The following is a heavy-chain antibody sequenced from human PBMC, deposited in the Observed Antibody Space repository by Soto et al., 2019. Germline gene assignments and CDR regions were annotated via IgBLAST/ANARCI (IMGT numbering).Heavy chain of an antibody. Sequence: SETLSLTCSVSGYSISRGYYWGWIRQPPGKDLEWLGSVFHGGNTYDNPSLKSPVTISLDTSKNQFSLRLASVTAADTALYYCAGLRGYAGSPIDYWGQGTLVTVSS. J-gene: IGHJ4*02. CDR2: VFHGGNT. V-gene: IGHV4-38-2*01. CDR3: AGLRGYAGSPIDY. CDR1: GYSISRGYY. D-gene: IGHD2-15*01.